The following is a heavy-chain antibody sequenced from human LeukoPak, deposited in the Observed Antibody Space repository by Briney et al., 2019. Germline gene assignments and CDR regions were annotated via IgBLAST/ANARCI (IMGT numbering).Heavy chain of an antibody. CDR1: GGSISSSSDY. CDR2: IYHSETT. V-gene: IGHV4-39*01. D-gene: IGHD3-22*01. Sequence: SETLSLTCSVSGGSISSSSDYWGWVRQPPGKGLEWIGSIYHSETTYYNPSLKSRVIISVDTSKNQFSLKLNSATAADMAVYYCGRPNPDSSGYYGSFDPWGQGILVTVSS. CDR3: GRPNPDSSGYYGSFDP. J-gene: IGHJ5*02.